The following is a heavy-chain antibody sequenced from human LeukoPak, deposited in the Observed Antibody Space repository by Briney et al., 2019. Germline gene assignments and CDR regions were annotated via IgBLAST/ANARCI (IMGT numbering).Heavy chain of an antibody. CDR1: GFTPTSYA. V-gene: IGHV3-30*04. CDR3: AGMTTVVTF. J-gene: IGHJ4*02. Sequence: GGSLRLSCAPSGFTPTSYAMHWVRQAPGKRLEWVAVISYDGSNKYYADSVKGRFTTSRDNSKNTLYLQMNRLRAEDTAVYYCAGMTTVVTFWGQGTLVTVSS. D-gene: IGHD4-23*01. CDR2: ISYDGSNK.